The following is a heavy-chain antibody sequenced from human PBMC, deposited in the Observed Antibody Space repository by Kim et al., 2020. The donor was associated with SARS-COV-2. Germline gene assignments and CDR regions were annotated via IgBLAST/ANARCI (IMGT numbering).Heavy chain of an antibody. CDR1: GFTFRNYW. J-gene: IGHJ6*02. CDR3: ARGGHYSYYGVDV. Sequence: GGSLRLSCAASGFTFRNYWMHWVRQVPGKGLVWVSCINGDGSVTTYADSVKGRFTISRDSAKNTLYLQMNRLRAEDTAVYYCARGGHYSYYGVDVWGQGTTVTVSS. CDR2: INGDGSVT. V-gene: IGHV3-74*01.